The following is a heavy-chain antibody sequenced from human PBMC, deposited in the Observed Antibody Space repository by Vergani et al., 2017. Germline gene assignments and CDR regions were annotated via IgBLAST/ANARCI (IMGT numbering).Heavy chain of an antibody. CDR1: GGSISDYY. J-gene: IGHJ3*02. Sequence: QVQLQESGPGLVKSSETLSLTCTVSGGSISDYYWNWLRQPPGEGLEWIGYIYKSGSSTYNPSLKGRVPISADTSKNQFSLKLTSVTAADTALYYCARDRGYSTGWYSAFDIWGQGTMVTVSS. CDR2: IYKSGSS. V-gene: IGHV4-59*01. D-gene: IGHD6-19*01. CDR3: ARDRGYSTGWYSAFDI.